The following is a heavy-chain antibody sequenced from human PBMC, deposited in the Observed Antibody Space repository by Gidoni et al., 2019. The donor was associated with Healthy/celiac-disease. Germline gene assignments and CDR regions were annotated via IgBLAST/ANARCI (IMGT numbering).Heavy chain of an antibody. D-gene: IGHD6-19*01. CDR2: TYYRSKWYN. CDR3: ARGTSAVAGTQIDY. V-gene: IGHV6-1*01. J-gene: IGHJ4*02. Sequence: EWLGRTYYRSKWYNDYAVSVKSQITINTDTSKNQFSLQLNSVTPEDTAVYYCARGTSAVAGTQIDYWGQGTLVTVSS.